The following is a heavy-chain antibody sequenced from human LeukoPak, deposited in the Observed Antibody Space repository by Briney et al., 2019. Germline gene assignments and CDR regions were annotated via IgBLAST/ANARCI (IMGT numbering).Heavy chain of an antibody. CDR1: GFTFSSYG. J-gene: IGHJ4*02. V-gene: IGHV3-30*18. CDR2: ISYDGSNK. CDR3: AKSGRRGYSYGYRFKYYFES. D-gene: IGHD5-18*01. Sequence: QTGGSLRLSCAASGFTFSSYGMYWVRQAPGKGLEWEAVISYDGSNKYYVDSVKGRFTISRDNSKNTLYLQMNSLRAEDTAVYYCAKSGRRGYSYGYRFKYYFESWGQGTLVTVSS.